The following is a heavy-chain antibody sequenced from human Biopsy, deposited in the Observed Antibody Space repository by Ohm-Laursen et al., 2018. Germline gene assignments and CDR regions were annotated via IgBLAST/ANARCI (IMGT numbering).Heavy chain of an antibody. J-gene: IGHJ4*02. Sequence: SLRLSRAASGFTFSNYAMGWVRQAPGKGLECVSSIGSDARSTLYADSVQGRFTISRDNSKNTLYLQIDNLRAEDTALYYCARAGPYYSDFWGQGTLVTVSS. CDR2: IGSDARST. CDR3: ARAGPYYSDF. CDR1: GFTFSNYA. V-gene: IGHV3-23*01.